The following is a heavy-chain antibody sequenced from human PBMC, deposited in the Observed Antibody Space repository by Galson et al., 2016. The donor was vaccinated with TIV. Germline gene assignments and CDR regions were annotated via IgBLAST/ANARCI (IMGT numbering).Heavy chain of an antibody. CDR1: GVTFSYFA. D-gene: IGHD3-22*01. CDR3: ARGRGISDSSGYFLFDH. CDR2: IAPMFGTT. Sequence: SVKVSCKASGVTFSYFAFSWVRQAPGQGLEWMGAIAPMFGTTHYAQTFQGRVSISADESTTTAYLELSSLRSEYTAVYYCARGRGISDSSGYFLFDHWGQGTLVTVSS. V-gene: IGHV1-69*13. J-gene: IGHJ5*02.